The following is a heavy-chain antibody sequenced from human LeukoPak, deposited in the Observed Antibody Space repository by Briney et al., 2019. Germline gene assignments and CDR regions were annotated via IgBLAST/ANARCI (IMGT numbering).Heavy chain of an antibody. CDR3: ATPIRTPGAFDL. CDR1: GYILTDLS. V-gene: IGHV1-24*01. J-gene: IGHJ3*01. Sequence: ASVKVSCKVSGYILTDLSMHWVRQAPGKGLEWMGGFDPEDGETIYAQKLQARVTMTEDTSAHTVYMELSSLRSEDTAVYYCATPIRTPGAFDLWGQGTMVTVSS. CDR2: FDPEDGET.